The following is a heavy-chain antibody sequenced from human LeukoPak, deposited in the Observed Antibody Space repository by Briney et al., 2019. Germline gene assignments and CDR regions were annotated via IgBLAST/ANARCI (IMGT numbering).Heavy chain of an antibody. V-gene: IGHV1-18*01. Sequence: GASVTVSCTASGYTFTSYGISWVRQAPGQGLEWMGWISAYNGNTNYAQKLQGRVTMTTDTSTSTAYMELRSLRSDDTAVYYCARDSFTLNYYDSSGYYPRNDYWGQGTLVTVSS. CDR3: ARDSFTLNYYDSSGYYPRNDY. D-gene: IGHD3-22*01. CDR1: GYTFTSYG. CDR2: ISAYNGNT. J-gene: IGHJ4*02.